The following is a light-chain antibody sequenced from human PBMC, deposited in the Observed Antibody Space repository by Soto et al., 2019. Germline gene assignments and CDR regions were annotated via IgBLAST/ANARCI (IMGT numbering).Light chain of an antibody. CDR1: SSDIGRYNY. V-gene: IGLV2-14*01. CDR2: EVS. J-gene: IGLJ2*01. CDR3: TSYTSSSLV. Sequence: QLVLTQPASVSGSPGQSITISCTGTSSDIGRYNYVSWYQQHPGKAPKLIIYEVSNRPSGVSTRFSASKSGNTASLTISGLQAEDEADYYCTSYTSSSLVFGGGTKLTVL.